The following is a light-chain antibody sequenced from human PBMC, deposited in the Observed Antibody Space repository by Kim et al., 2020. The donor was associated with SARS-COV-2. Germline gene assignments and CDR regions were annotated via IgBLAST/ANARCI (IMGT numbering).Light chain of an antibody. CDR3: QLRSNWPPWT. CDR2: NAS. CDR1: QNVRTY. J-gene: IGKJ1*01. Sequence: EIVLTQSPATLFSSPGERVTLSCRASQNVRTYLAWYQQKAGQAPRLLIYNASNRATGIPARFSGSGSGTDFTLTISSLEPEDFAVYYCQLRSNWPPWTFGQGTKVDIK. V-gene: IGKV3-11*01.